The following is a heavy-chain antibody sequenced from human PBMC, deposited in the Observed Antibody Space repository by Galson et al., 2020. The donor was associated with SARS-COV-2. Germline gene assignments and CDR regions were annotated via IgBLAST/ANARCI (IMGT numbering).Heavy chain of an antibody. J-gene: IGHJ4*02. D-gene: IGHD4-4*01. V-gene: IGHV3-53*05. CDR2: IYYTGST. CDR3: VRDDGTVPDDY. Sequence: METGGSLRLSCAASGFSVSSKYMSWVRQAPGKGLEWVSVIYYTGSTHYADSVRGRFTISRDTSKNMVYLQMNSLRAEDTAVYYCVRDDGTVPDDYWGQGTLVTVSS. CDR1: GFSVSSKY.